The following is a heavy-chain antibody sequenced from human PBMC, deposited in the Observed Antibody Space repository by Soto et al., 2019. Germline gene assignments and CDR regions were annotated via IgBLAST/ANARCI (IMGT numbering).Heavy chain of an antibody. CDR2: IYYSGST. J-gene: IGHJ4*02. CDR3: ARELRYSSSWGPATAFDY. D-gene: IGHD6-13*01. CDR1: GGSISSYY. V-gene: IGHV4-59*01. Sequence: SETLSLTCTVSGGSISSYYWSWIRQPPGKGLEWIGYIYYSGSTNYNPSLKSRVTISVDTSKNQFSLKLSSVTAADTAVYYCARELRYSSSWGPATAFDYWGQGTLVTVSS.